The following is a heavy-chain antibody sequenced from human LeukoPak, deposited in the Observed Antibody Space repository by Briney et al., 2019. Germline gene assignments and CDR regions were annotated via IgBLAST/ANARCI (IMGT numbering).Heavy chain of an antibody. Sequence: HAGGSLRLSCAASGFTFSSYWMSWVRQAPGKGLEWVSAISGSGGSTYYADSVKGRFTISRDNSKNTLYLQMNSLRAEDTAVYYCAKGTMIGDAPDYWGQGTLVTVSS. CDR1: GFTFSSYW. D-gene: IGHD3-22*01. CDR2: ISGSGGST. CDR3: AKGTMIGDAPDY. J-gene: IGHJ4*02. V-gene: IGHV3-23*01.